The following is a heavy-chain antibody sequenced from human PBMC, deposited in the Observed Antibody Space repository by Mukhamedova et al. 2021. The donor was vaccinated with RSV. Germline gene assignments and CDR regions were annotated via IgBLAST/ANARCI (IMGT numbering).Heavy chain of an antibody. D-gene: IGHD2-2*02. CDR2: HDGGDQ. V-gene: IGHV3-33*01. CDR3: ARGMALPATITNYFGLEV. Sequence: HDGGDQYYADSVNGRFTISRDNSKNTVFLQMNSLRAEDTGVYYCARGMALPATITNYFGLEVWGQGTTVTVSS. J-gene: IGHJ6*02.